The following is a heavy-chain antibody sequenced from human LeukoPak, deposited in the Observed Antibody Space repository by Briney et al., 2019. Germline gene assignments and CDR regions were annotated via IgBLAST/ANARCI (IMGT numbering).Heavy chain of an antibody. CDR1: GFTFTSYD. Sequence: SAKVSCKASGFTFTSYDTNWVRQASGQGLEWMGGIIPIFGTANYAQKFQGRVTITADESTSTAYMELSSLRSEDTAVYYCASRYSSSWSYFDYWGQGTLVTVSS. J-gene: IGHJ4*02. D-gene: IGHD6-13*01. CDR2: IIPIFGTA. CDR3: ASRYSSSWSYFDY. V-gene: IGHV1-69*13.